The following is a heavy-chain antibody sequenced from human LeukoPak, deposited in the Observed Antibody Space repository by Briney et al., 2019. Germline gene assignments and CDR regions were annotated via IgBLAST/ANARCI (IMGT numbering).Heavy chain of an antibody. Sequence: PSETLSLTCTVSDASISSDYWSWIRQPPGKGLEWIGYIYNSGCTNYNPSLKSRVTMSVDTSKNQFSLKVTSVTAVDTAVYYCARYLRIEGKYYFDYWGQGTLVTVSS. V-gene: IGHV4-59*01. J-gene: IGHJ4*02. CDR3: ARYLRIEGKYYFDY. CDR2: IYNSGCT. CDR1: DASISSDY. D-gene: IGHD1-26*01.